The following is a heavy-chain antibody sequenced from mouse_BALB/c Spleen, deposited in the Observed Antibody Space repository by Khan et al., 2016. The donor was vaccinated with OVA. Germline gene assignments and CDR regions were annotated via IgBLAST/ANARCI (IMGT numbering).Heavy chain of an antibody. D-gene: IGHD2-1*01. V-gene: IGHV9-3-1*01. CDR2: INTYIGEP. J-gene: IGHJ2*01. CDR3: ARGNRAFDC. CDR1: GYSFTNYI. Sequence: QIQLVQSGPELKKPGETVKISCKASGYSFTNYIMNWVKQAPGKGLKWMGWINTYIGEPIYSDDFKGRFAFSLETSASTAYLQINNLKNEDTATYFCARGNRAFDCWGQGTTLAVSS.